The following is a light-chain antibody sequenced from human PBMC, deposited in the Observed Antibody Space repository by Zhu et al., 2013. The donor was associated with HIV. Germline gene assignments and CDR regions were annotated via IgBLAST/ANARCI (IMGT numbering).Light chain of an antibody. CDR3: LSADSSGTHVV. J-gene: IGLJ2*01. CDR2: KDS. Sequence: SYELTQPPSVSVSLGQMARITCSGEALPKNNAYWYQQKPGQAPVLVIYKDSERPSGIPERFSGSSSGTIVTLTISGVQAEDEADYYCLSADSSGTHVVFGGGTKLTVL. V-gene: IGLV3-16*01. CDR1: ALPKNN.